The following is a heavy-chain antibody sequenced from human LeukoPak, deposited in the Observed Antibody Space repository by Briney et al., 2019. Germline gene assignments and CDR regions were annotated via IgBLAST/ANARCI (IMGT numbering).Heavy chain of an antibody. CDR3: VRGSPSGSYSSVPFFDY. CDR2: FDPEDGET. CDR1: GYTLTELS. J-gene: IGHJ4*02. D-gene: IGHD3-10*01. Sequence: GASVKVSCKVSGYTLTELSMHWVRQAPGKGLEWMGGFDPEDGETIYAQKFQGRVTMTEDTSTDTAYMELSSLRSEDTAVYYCVRGSPSGSYSSVPFFDYWGQGTLVTVSS. V-gene: IGHV1-24*01.